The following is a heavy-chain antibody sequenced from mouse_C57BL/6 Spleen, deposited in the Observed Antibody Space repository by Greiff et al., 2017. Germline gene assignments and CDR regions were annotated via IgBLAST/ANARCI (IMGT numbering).Heavy chain of an antibody. Sequence: QVQLQQSGAELVRPGSSVKLSCKASGYTFTSYWMHWVKQRPIQGLEWIGNIDPSDSETPYNQKFKDKATLTVDKSSSTAYMQLSSLTSEDSSVYFCARGDYDRAMDYWGQGTSVTVSS. D-gene: IGHD2-4*01. CDR3: ARGDYDRAMDY. CDR1: GYTFTSYW. J-gene: IGHJ4*01. V-gene: IGHV1-52*01. CDR2: IDPSDSET.